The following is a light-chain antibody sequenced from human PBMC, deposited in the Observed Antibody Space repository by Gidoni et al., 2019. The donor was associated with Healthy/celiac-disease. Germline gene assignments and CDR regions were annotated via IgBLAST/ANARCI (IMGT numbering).Light chain of an antibody. CDR1: SSDVGGYNY. Sequence: QSALPQPASVSGSPGQSITISCIGTSSDVGGYNYVSWYQQHPGKAPKLMIYEVSNRPSGVSNRFSGSKSGNTASLTISGLQAEDEADYYCSSYTSSSTLVFGTGTKVTVL. CDR2: EVS. V-gene: IGLV2-14*01. J-gene: IGLJ1*01. CDR3: SSYTSSSTLV.